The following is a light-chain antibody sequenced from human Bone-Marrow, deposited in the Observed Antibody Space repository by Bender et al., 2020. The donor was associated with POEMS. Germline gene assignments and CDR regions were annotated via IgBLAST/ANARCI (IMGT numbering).Light chain of an antibody. CDR2: DVR. Sequence: QSALTQPASVSGSHGQSITISCTGTSGDVGGYISVSWYQQHPGKAPQVIIYDVRNRPSGASNRFSGSKSGNTASLSISGLQTEDEADYYCAAYTSRHTWVFGGGTKLTVL. V-gene: IGLV2-14*03. CDR3: AAYTSRHTWV. J-gene: IGLJ3*02. CDR1: SGDVGGYIS.